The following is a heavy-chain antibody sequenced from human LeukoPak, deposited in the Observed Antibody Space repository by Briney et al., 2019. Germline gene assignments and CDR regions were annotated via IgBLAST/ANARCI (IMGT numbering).Heavy chain of an antibody. CDR1: GFMFDDYG. D-gene: IGHD6-19*01. CDR2: INWNGGRT. J-gene: IGHJ4*02. CDR3: VKNGIYSSGWYGGYFDY. Sequence: PGGSLRLSCAASGFMFDDYGMSWVRQAPGKGLEWVSGINWNGGRTGYADSVKGRFTISRDNAKNCLYLQMSSLRAEDTAVYYCVKNGIYSSGWYGGYFDYWGQGTLVTVSS. V-gene: IGHV3-20*04.